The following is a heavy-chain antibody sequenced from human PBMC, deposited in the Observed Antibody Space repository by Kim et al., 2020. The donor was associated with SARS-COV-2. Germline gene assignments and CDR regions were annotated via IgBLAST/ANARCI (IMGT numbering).Heavy chain of an antibody. D-gene: IGHD5-12*01. V-gene: IGHV4-59*08. CDR2: IYYSGST. Sequence: SETLSLTCTVSGGSISSYYWSWIRQPPGKGLEWIGYIYYSGSTNYNPSLKSRVTISVDTSKNQFSLKLSSVTAADTAVYYCARQKRDGYNYYDYWGQGTL. J-gene: IGHJ4*02. CDR3: ARQKRDGYNYYDY. CDR1: GGSISSYY.